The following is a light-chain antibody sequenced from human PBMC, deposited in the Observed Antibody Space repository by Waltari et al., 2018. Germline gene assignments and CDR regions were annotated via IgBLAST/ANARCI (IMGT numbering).Light chain of an antibody. Sequence: EIVVTQSPATLSVSPGARVPLSCRASQNVGTSLAWYQQKPGQTPRLLIFGAYSRASGVPARFSGSGSGTDFTLAISSLQSEDFAVYYCQQYEDWPRHSFGGGTKVQIE. J-gene: IGKJ4*01. CDR1: QNVGTS. CDR3: QQYEDWPRHS. CDR2: GAY. V-gene: IGKV3-15*01.